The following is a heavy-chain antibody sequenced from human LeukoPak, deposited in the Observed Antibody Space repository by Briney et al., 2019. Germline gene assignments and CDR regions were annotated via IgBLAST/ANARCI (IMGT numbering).Heavy chain of an antibody. J-gene: IGHJ4*02. CDR1: GFTFSSYG. CDR3: AKDSSPYSSSWLFDY. CDR2: ISYDGSNK. D-gene: IGHD6-13*01. Sequence: GGSLRLSCAASGFTFSSYGMHWVRQAPGKGLEWVAVISYDGSNKYYADFVKGRFTISRDNSKNTLYLQMNSLRAEGTAVYYCAKDSSPYSSSWLFDYWGQGTLVTVSS. V-gene: IGHV3-30*18.